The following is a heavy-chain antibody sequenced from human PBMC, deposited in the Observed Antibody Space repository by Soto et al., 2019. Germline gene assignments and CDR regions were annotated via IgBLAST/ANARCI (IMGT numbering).Heavy chain of an antibody. V-gene: IGHV3-21*01. Sequence: GGSLRLSCAASGFTFSSYSMNWVRQAPGKGLEWVSSISSSSYIYYADSVKGRFTISRDNAKNSLYLQMNSLRAEDTAVYYCARGTPGGYSYGSDYYYYYMDVWGKGTTVTVSS. CDR1: GFTFSSYS. J-gene: IGHJ6*03. CDR2: ISSSSYI. CDR3: ARGTPGGYSYGSDYYYYYMDV. D-gene: IGHD5-18*01.